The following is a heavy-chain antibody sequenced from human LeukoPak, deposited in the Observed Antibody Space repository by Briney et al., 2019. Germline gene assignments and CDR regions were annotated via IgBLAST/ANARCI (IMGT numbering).Heavy chain of an antibody. V-gene: IGHV3-48*04. J-gene: IGHJ3*02. CDR1: GFTFSSYW. D-gene: IGHD6-19*01. CDR2: ISSSGSTI. CDR3: AKGGWGAFDI. Sequence: GGSLRLSCAASGFTFSSYWMSWVRQAPGKGLEWVSYISSSGSTIYYADSVKGRFTISRDNAKNSLYLQMNSLRADDTAIYYCAKGGWGAFDIWGQGTMVTVSS.